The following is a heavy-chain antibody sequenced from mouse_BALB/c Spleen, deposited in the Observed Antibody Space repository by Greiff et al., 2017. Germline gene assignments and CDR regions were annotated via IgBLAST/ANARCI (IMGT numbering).Heavy chain of an antibody. J-gene: IGHJ3*01. D-gene: IGHD1-1*01. V-gene: IGHV1S132*01. CDR2: IYPGTGST. Sequence: QVQLQQSGAELVRPGASVKLSCKTSGYIFTSYWIHWVKQRSGQGLEWIARIYPGTGSTYYIEKFKGKATLTADKSSSTAYMQLSSLKSEDSAVYFCAYYYGSSFSWFAYWGQGTLVTVSA. CDR1: GYIFTSYW. CDR3: AYYYGSSFSWFAY.